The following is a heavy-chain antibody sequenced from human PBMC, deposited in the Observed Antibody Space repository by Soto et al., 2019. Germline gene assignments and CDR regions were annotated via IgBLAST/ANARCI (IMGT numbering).Heavy chain of an antibody. CDR2: IKSKTDGGTT. Sequence: GGSLRLSCAASGFTFSNAWMNWVRQAPGKGLEWVGRIKSKTDGGTTDYAEPGKGRFTISRDDSKNTLYLQMNSLKTEDTAVYYCTTLTYYYDSSGYRTPFDYWGQGTLVTVSS. CDR1: GFTFSNAW. D-gene: IGHD3-22*01. J-gene: IGHJ4*02. V-gene: IGHV3-15*07. CDR3: TTLTYYYDSSGYRTPFDY.